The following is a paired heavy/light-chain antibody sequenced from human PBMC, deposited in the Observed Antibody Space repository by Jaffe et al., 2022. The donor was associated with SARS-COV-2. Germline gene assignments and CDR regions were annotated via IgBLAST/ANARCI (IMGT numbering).Heavy chain of an antibody. Sequence: EVQLLESGGGLVQPGGSLRLSCAASGFTFSNYAMSWVRQAPGKGLEWVSGSSSSGGSTNYADSVKGRFTLSRDNSKNTLHLQMNSLGAEDTAVYYCAKAIALAAFYYFDNWGQGTLVTVSS. J-gene: IGHJ4*02. CDR1: GFTFSNYA. CDR2: SSSSGGST. D-gene: IGHD6-19*01. V-gene: IGHV3-23*01. CDR3: AKAIALAAFYYFDN.
Light chain of an antibody. CDR2: GAS. Sequence: EIVMTQSPATLSVSPGERATLSCRASQSVRSNLAWYQQKPGQAPRLLIYGASTRATGIPARFSGSGSGTEFTLTISSLQSEDFAVYYCQQYNNWPGSFGQGTKLEIK. J-gene: IGKJ2*01. V-gene: IGKV3-15*01. CDR1: QSVRSN. CDR3: QQYNNWPGS.